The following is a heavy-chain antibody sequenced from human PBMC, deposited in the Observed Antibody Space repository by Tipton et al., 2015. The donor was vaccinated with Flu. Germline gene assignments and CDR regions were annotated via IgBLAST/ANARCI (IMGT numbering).Heavy chain of an antibody. J-gene: IGHJ5*02. CDR1: GDSLGSSYY. Sequence: TLSLTCSVSGDSLGSSYYWGWIRQSPGKGLEWIGTIYRDGSTYYSPSLKSRVTISVDTSKNQFSLKLTSVTASDTAVYYCAREARYCGSASCSGVNWFDPWGQGTLVAVSS. V-gene: IGHV4-38-2*02. CDR2: IYRDGST. CDR3: AREARYCGSASCSGVNWFDP. D-gene: IGHD2-2*01.